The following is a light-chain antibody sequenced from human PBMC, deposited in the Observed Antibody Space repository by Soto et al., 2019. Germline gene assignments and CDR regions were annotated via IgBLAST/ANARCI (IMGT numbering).Light chain of an antibody. CDR1: QSVSSY. CDR3: QQRSNGPPAYT. Sequence: EIVLTQSPATLSLSPGERATLSCRASQSVSSYLAWYQQKPGQAPRLLIYDASNRATGIPARFSGSESGTDFTLTISSLEPEDFAVYYCQQRSNGPPAYTFGQGTKLEIK. V-gene: IGKV3-11*01. J-gene: IGKJ2*01. CDR2: DAS.